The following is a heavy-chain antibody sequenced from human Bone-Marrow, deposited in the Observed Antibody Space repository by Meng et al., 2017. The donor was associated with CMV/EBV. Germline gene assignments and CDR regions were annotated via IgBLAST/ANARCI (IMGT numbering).Heavy chain of an antibody. D-gene: IGHD2-8*01. CDR2: INSDGSST. CDR3: ARVDCIIDNNGVCYAGRNDGYYGMDV. Sequence: GESLKISCAAAGFTFSSYWMHWGRQAPGKRLVWVSRINSDGSSTSYADSVKGRFTIPRDNAKNTQNLQMNSLRADDTAVYYCARVDCIIDNNGVCYAGRNDGYYGMDVWGQGTTVTVSS. CDR1: GFTFSSYW. J-gene: IGHJ6*02. V-gene: IGHV3-74*01.